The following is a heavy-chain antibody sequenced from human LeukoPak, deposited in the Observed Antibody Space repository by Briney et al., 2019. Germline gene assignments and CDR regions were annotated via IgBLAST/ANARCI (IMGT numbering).Heavy chain of an antibody. CDR1: GFTFSSYS. CDR2: ISSSSSTI. J-gene: IGHJ6*03. Sequence: PGGSLRLSCAASGFTFSSYSMNWVRQAPGKGLEWVSYISSSSSTIYYADSVKGRFTISRDNAKNSLYLQMNSLRAEDTAVYYCARGARIQYSSSSWPSYYYYYMDVWGKGTTVTVSS. CDR3: ARGARIQYSSSSWPSYYYYYMDV. V-gene: IGHV3-48*01. D-gene: IGHD6-6*01.